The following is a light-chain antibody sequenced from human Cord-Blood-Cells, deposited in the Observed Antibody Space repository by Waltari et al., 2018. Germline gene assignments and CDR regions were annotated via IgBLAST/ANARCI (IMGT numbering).Light chain of an antibody. Sequence: EIVMTQSPATLSVSPGERATLSCRASRSVSSNLAWYPQKPGQAPRLLIYGATTRATGIPARFSGSGSGTEFTLTISSLQSEDFAVYYCQQYNNWPRTFGQGTKVEIK. CDR2: GAT. V-gene: IGKV3-15*01. J-gene: IGKJ1*01. CDR3: QQYNNWPRT. CDR1: RSVSSN.